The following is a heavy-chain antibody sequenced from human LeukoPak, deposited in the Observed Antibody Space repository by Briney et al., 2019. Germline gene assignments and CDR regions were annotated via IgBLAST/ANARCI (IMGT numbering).Heavy chain of an antibody. V-gene: IGHV4-39*07. CDR2: IFYSGST. CDR1: SGSISTSNYY. D-gene: IGHD3-10*01. Sequence: SETLSLTCTVSSGSISTSNYYWGWVRQPPVKALEWIGNIFYSGSTYCNPSLKSRVTISVDTSKNQFSLKLSSVTAADTAVYYCASSFLRFTYGWFDPWGQGTLVTVSS. CDR3: ASSFLRFTYGWFDP. J-gene: IGHJ5*02.